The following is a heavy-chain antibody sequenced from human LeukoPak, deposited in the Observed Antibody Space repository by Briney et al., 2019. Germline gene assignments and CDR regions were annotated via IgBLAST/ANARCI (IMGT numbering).Heavy chain of an antibody. J-gene: IGHJ4*01. CDR1: GFTLKSVS. CDR3: ARDPYTGSMFDY. D-gene: IGHD1-1*01. CDR2: IGHVAEDI. Sequence: KPGGSLRLSCVATGFTLKSVSMSWVRQAPGKGLEWVAFIGHVAEDIFYADSVKGRFTISRDDANDSVYLQMNSLRVDDTAVYFCARDPYTGSMFDYWGHGTLVTVSS. V-gene: IGHV3-21*01.